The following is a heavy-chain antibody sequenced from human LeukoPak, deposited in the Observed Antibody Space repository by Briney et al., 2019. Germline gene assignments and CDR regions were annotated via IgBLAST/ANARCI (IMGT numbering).Heavy chain of an antibody. V-gene: IGHV3-66*04. CDR1: GFTVSSNY. J-gene: IGHJ3*02. D-gene: IGHD3-22*01. CDR2: IYSGGST. CDR3: ARRPYYYDSSHNAFDI. Sequence: GGSLRLSCAASGFTVSSNYMSWVRQAPGKGLEWVSVIYSGGSTYYADSVKGRFTISRDNSKNTLYLQMNSLRAEDTAMYYCARRPYYYDSSHNAFDIWGQGTMVTVSS.